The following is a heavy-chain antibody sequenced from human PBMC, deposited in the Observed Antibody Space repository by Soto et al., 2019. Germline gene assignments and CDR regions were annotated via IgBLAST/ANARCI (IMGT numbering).Heavy chain of an antibody. V-gene: IGHV2-5*01. Sequence: QITLKESGPTLVKPTQTLTLTFTFSGFSLSTTGVGVSWIRQPPGKALEWLALIYWHDDKRYSTSLKSRLTIAEDTSKSQGVFTMTIMGPVDTGTYYCADRGEAAVGLNYFDYWGQGALVT. J-gene: IGHJ4*02. CDR3: ADRGEAAVGLNYFDY. D-gene: IGHD6-19*01. CDR1: GFSLSTTGVG. CDR2: IYWHDDK.